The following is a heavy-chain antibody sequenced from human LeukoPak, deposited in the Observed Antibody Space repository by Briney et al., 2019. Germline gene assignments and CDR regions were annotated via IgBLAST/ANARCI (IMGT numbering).Heavy chain of an antibody. J-gene: IGHJ5*02. CDR2: ISSTSTHI. Sequence: GGSLRLSCAASAFTFSSYTMNWVRQAPGKGLEWVSSISSTSTHINYADSGKGRFTISRDSAKNSLYLQMNCLRAEDTAVYYCAREPRGGELVIPFDPWGQGTLVTVSS. V-gene: IGHV3-21*01. CDR1: AFTFSSYT. D-gene: IGHD3-9*01. CDR3: AREPRGGELVIPFDP.